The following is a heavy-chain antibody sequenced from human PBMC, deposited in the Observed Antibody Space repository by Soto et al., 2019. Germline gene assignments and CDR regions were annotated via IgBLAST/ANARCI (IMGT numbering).Heavy chain of an antibody. Sequence: GDSLKISCNGSGYSFTSYWIGWVRQMPGKGLEWMGIIYPGDSDTRYSPSFQGQVTISADKSISTAYLQWSSLKASDTAMYYCARHYCSSTSCYPVYYYYYGMDVWGQGTTVTVSS. CDR2: IYPGDSDT. CDR1: GYSFTSYW. J-gene: IGHJ6*02. CDR3: ARHYCSSTSCYPVYYYYYGMDV. V-gene: IGHV5-51*01. D-gene: IGHD2-2*01.